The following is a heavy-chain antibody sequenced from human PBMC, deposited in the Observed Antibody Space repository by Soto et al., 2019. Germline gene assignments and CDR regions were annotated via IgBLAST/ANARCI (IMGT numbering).Heavy chain of an antibody. CDR2: INAGNGNT. V-gene: IGHV1-3*01. D-gene: IGHD3-3*01. Sequence: ASVKVSCKASGYTFTSYAMHWVRQAPGQRLEWMGWINAGNGNTKYSQKFQGRVTITRDTSASTAYMELSSLRSEDTAVYYCAIFDGDYYYYYMDVCGKGNTVTVSS. CDR3: AIFDGDYYYYYMDV. CDR1: GYTFTSYA. J-gene: IGHJ6*03.